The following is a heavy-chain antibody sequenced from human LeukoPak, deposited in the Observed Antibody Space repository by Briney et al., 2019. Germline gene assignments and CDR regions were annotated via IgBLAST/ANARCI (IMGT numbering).Heavy chain of an antibody. D-gene: IGHD5-18*01. CDR2: IYSGGST. CDR3: ASGYSYGYAPFDY. CDR1: GFTFSSYW. Sequence: GGSLRLSCAASGFTFSSYWMHWVRQAPGKGLEWVSVIYSGGSTYYADSVKGRFTISRHNSKNTLYLQMNSLRAEDTAVYYCASGYSYGYAPFDYWGQGTLVTVSS. V-gene: IGHV3-53*04. J-gene: IGHJ4*02.